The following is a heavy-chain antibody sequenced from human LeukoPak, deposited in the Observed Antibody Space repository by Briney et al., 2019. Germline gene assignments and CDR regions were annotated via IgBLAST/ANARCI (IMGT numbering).Heavy chain of an antibody. V-gene: IGHV1-58*01. CDR1: GFTFTSSA. D-gene: IGHD3-9*01. CDR2: IVVGSGNT. J-gene: IGHJ4*02. Sequence: GASVKVSCKASGFTFTSSAVQWVRQARGQRLEWIGWIVVGSGNTNYAQKFQERVTITRDMSTSTAYMELSSLRSEDTAVYYCARVHYDILTGYSYFDYWGQGTLVTVSS. CDR3: ARVHYDILTGYSYFDY.